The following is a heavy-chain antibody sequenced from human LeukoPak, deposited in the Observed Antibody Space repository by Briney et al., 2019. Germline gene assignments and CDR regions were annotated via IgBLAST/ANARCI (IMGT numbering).Heavy chain of an antibody. Sequence: PSETLSLTCAVYGGSFSGYYWSWIRQPPGKGLEWIGEINHSGSTNYNPSLKSRVTISVDTSKNQFSLKLSSVTAADTAVYYCARFVVVPAAIDYWGQETLVTVSS. V-gene: IGHV4-34*01. CDR3: ARFVVVPAAIDY. D-gene: IGHD2-2*02. CDR1: GGSFSGYY. J-gene: IGHJ4*02. CDR2: INHSGST.